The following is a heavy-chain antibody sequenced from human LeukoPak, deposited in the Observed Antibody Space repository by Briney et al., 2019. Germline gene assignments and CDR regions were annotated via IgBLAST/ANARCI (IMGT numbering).Heavy chain of an antibody. Sequence: GGSLRLSCAASGFTFGSYSMDWVRQAPGKGLEWVSYISSSSTIYYADSVKGRFTISRDNAKNSLYLQMNSLRAEDTAVYYCARDPSSSSSVGGYLDYWGQGTLVTVSS. CDR1: GFTFGSYS. D-gene: IGHD6-6*01. CDR2: ISSSSTI. CDR3: ARDPSSSSSVGGYLDY. V-gene: IGHV3-48*04. J-gene: IGHJ4*02.